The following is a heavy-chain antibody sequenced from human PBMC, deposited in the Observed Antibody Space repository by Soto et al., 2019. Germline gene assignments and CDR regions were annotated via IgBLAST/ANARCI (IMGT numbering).Heavy chain of an antibody. CDR2: ISYDGSNK. V-gene: IGHV3-30*18. J-gene: IGHJ6*02. Sequence: QVQLVESGGGVVQPGRSLRLSCAASGFTFSSYGMHWVRQAPGKGLEWVAVISYDGSNKYYADSVKGRFTISRDNSKNTLYLQMNSLRAEDTAVYYCAKVQRYCSSTSCRKKNYGMDVWGQGTTVTVSS. CDR1: GFTFSSYG. CDR3: AKVQRYCSSTSCRKKNYGMDV. D-gene: IGHD2-2*01.